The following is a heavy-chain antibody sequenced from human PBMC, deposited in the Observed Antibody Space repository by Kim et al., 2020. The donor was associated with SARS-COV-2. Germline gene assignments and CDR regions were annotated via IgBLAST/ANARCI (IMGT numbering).Heavy chain of an antibody. CDR1: GFTFSDYY. V-gene: IGHV3-11*06. J-gene: IGHJ4*02. Sequence: GGSLRLSCAASGFTFSDYYMSWIRQAPGKGLEWVSYISSSSSYTNYADSVKGRFTISRDNAKNSLYLQMNSLRAEDTAVYYCARDRRRGWSGYWSPIDYWGQGTLVTVSS. CDR2: ISSSSSYT. CDR3: ARDRRRGWSGYWSPIDY. D-gene: IGHD3-3*01.